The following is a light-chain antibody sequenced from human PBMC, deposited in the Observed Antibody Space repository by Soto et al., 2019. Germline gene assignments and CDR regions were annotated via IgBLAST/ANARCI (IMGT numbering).Light chain of an antibody. CDR1: QSVNLN. CDR3: DPYNSWPRGT. V-gene: IGKV3-15*01. Sequence: EIMMTQSPGTLSVSPGEGATLSCTASQSVNLNLAWYQQKPGQPPRLLLYGASTRATAIPVRFRGSGSGTEFTLTTASPQSEDSAVYYCDPYNSWPRGTVGPGTKVEIK. J-gene: IGKJ3*01. CDR2: GAS.